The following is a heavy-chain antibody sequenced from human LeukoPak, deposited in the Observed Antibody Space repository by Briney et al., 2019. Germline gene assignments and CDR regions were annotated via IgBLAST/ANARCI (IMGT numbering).Heavy chain of an antibody. V-gene: IGHV4-34*01. D-gene: IGHD6-19*01. J-gene: IGHJ4*02. Sequence: SETLSLTCAVYGGSFSGYYWSWLRQPPGKGLEWLGEINHSGSTNYNPSLKSRVTISVDTSKNQFSLKLSSVTAADTAVYYCARGHSTRIIAVAAPGDYFDYWGQGTLVTVSS. CDR2: INHSGST. CDR1: GGSFSGYY. CDR3: ARGHSTRIIAVAAPGDYFDY.